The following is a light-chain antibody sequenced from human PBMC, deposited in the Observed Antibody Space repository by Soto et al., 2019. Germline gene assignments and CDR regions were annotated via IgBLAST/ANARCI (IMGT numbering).Light chain of an antibody. CDR1: QSISNW. CDR3: QQYNSYSSWT. Sequence: DIQMTQSPSTLSASVGDRVTITCRASQSISNWWAWYQQKPGKAPKLLIYKPPSLESGVTPRFGGSGSGTDFTLTISSLQTDDFATYYCQQYNSYSSWTCGQGTKVEIK. J-gene: IGKJ1*01. V-gene: IGKV1-5*03. CDR2: KPP.